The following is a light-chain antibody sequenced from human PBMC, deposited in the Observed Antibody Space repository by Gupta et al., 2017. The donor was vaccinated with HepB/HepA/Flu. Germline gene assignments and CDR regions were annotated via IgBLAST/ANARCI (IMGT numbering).Light chain of an antibody. CDR2: DAS. CDR3: QQRSNWPPIT. J-gene: IGKJ5*01. Sequence: EIALTQSPATLSLTHGESTNLSCRASQSVNVYLAWSQHKPGQAPRPLIFDASNRAPGIPARFSGSGSGTDFTLTISSLEPEDFAVYYCQQRSNWPPITFGQGTRLEIK. CDR1: QSVNVY. V-gene: IGKV3-11*01.